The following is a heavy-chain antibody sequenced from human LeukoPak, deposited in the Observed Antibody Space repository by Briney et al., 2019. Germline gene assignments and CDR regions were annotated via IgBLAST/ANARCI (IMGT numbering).Heavy chain of an antibody. Sequence: SETLSLTWTVSGXSISSYSWSWIRQPPGEGLESIGYIYYSGRTVYNPSLTSRVTISIDASKDQFSLRLSSVTAADTAIYYCAADYGSGSYRFDYWGQGTLVTVSS. V-gene: IGHV4-59*03. CDR3: AADYGSGSYRFDY. D-gene: IGHD3-10*01. CDR2: IYYSGRT. CDR1: GXSISSYS. J-gene: IGHJ4*02.